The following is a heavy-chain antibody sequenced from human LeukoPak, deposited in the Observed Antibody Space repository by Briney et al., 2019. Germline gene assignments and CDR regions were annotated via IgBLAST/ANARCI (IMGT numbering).Heavy chain of an antibody. J-gene: IGHJ4*02. D-gene: IGHD6-6*01. CDR3: ARAYSRTSEIDY. CDR2: IYHSGST. Sequence: SETLSLTCTVSGGSISSSGYYWSWIRQHPGKGLEWIGYIYHSGSTYYNPSLKSRVTISVDTSKNQFSLKLSSVTAADTAVYYCARAYSRTSEIDYWGQGTLVNVSS. V-gene: IGHV4-31*03. CDR1: GGSISSSGYY.